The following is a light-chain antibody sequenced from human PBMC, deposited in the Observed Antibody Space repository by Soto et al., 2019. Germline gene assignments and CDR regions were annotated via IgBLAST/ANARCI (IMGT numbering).Light chain of an antibody. V-gene: IGKV3-20*01. CDR1: QSVATSQ. J-gene: IGKJ1*01. CDR3: QQFASSTRT. Sequence: EIVLTQSPGTLSLSPGERATLFCRASQSVATSQLAWYQQKPGQAPRLLIGASSSATGVPDRFIASGSGTDFPLTISRLEPEDFAVYYCQQFASSTRTFGRGTTVEIK. CDR2: GAS.